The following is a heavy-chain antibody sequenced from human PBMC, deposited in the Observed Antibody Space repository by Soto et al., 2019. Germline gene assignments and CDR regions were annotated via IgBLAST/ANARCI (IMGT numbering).Heavy chain of an antibody. CDR3: ATLYRVRQYCSGGSCYSYWFDP. J-gene: IGHJ5*02. Sequence: AASVKVSCKVSGYTLTELSMHWVRQAPGKGLEWMGGFDPEDGETIYAQKFQGRVTMTEDTSTDTAYMELSSLRSEDTAVYYCATLYRVRQYCSGGSCYSYWFDPWGQGTLVTVSS. V-gene: IGHV1-24*01. CDR2: FDPEDGET. D-gene: IGHD2-15*01. CDR1: GYTLTELS.